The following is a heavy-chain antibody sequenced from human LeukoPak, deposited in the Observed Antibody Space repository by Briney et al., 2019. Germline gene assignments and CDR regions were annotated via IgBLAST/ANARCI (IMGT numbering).Heavy chain of an antibody. CDR1: GGSISTSNYY. CDR2: IFYSGST. D-gene: IGHD3-16*01. V-gene: IGHV4-39*01. CDR3: ARLITAFQAFDS. Sequence: PSETLSLTCTVSGGSISTSNYYWGWVRQPPGKGLEWIGNIFYSGSTCYSPSLKSRVTISVETSKNQFSLNLSSVTAADTAVYYCARLITAFQAFDSWGQGTLVTVSS. J-gene: IGHJ4*02.